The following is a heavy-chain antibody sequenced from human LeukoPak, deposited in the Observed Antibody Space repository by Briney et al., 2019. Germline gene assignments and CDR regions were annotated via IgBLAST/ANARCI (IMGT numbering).Heavy chain of an antibody. J-gene: IGHJ4*02. CDR2: IYYSGST. CDR1: GGSFSGYY. Sequence: SETLSLTCAVYGGSFSGYYWSWIRQPPGKGLEWGGYIYYSGSTNYNPSLKSRVTISVDTSKNQFSLKLSSVTAADTAVYYCARHMGLGYSYGYPYFDYWGQGTLVTVSS. CDR3: ARHMGLGYSYGYPYFDY. D-gene: IGHD5-18*01. V-gene: IGHV4-59*08.